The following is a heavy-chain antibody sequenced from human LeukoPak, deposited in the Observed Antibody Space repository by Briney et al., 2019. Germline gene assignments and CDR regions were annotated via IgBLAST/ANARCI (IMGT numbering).Heavy chain of an antibody. CDR1: GFTFSSYS. V-gene: IGHV3-48*04. CDR3: ARDPSNGGYDAFDI. D-gene: IGHD7-27*01. J-gene: IGHJ3*02. Sequence: PGGSLRLSCAASGFTFSSYSMNWVRQAPGKGLEWVSYISSSGSTIYYADSVKGRFTISRDNAKNSLYLQMNSLRAEDTAVYYCARDPSNGGYDAFDIWGQGTMVTVSS. CDR2: ISSSGSTI.